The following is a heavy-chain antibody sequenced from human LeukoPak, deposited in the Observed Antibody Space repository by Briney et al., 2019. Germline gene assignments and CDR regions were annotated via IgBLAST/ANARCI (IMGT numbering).Heavy chain of an antibody. CDR2: ISAYNGNT. Sequence: ASVKVSCKASGYTFTSYGISWVRQAPGQGLEWMGWISAYNGNTNYAQKLQGRVTMTTDTSTSTAYMELRSPRSDDTAVYYCAASEYSSSPGDYWGQGTLVTVSS. V-gene: IGHV1-18*01. CDR1: GYTFTSYG. D-gene: IGHD6-6*01. CDR3: AASEYSSSPGDY. J-gene: IGHJ4*02.